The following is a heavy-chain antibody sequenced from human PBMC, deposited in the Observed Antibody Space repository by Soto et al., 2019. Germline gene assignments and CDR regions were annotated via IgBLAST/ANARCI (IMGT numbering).Heavy chain of an antibody. D-gene: IGHD1-20*01. CDR3: ARGDFHSSEYSYNKEFDY. V-gene: IGHV1-8*01. CDR2: MNPNSGNT. Sequence: QVQLVQSGAELKKPGASVRVSCKTSGYTFTTYDINWVRQATGQGHEWMGWMNPNSGNTGYAQNFQGRVTMTRDTSVGTAYMELSSLTSEDTAVYFCARGDFHSSEYSYNKEFDYWGQGTRVTVSS. CDR1: GYTFTTYD. J-gene: IGHJ4*02.